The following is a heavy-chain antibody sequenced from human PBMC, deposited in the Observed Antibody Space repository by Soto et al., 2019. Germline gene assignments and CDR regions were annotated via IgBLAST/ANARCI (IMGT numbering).Heavy chain of an antibody. J-gene: IGHJ4*02. CDR3: ARGVGAYYFDY. V-gene: IGHV1-69*01. Sequence: QVQLVQSGAEVKKPGSSVKVSCKASGGTFSTYAITWVRQAPGQGLEWLGGIIPIFGTTDYARKFQGRVTITAAESTSTVIIELSSLTSEDTAVYYCARGVGAYYFDYWGQGTLDTVSS. CDR2: IIPIFGTT. D-gene: IGHD1-26*01. CDR1: GGTFSTYA.